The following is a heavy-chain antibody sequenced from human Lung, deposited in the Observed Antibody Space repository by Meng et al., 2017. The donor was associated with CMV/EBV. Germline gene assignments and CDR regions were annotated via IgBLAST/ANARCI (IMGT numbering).Heavy chain of an antibody. CDR2: IYHSGST. V-gene: IGHV4-4*02. CDR3: ARVGQWLPIDY. D-gene: IGHD6-19*01. Sequence: ERGSGVATTSGTLSLTFSVPGGSISSSTWWSWVRQPPGKGLEWIGEIYHSGSTNYNPSLKSRVTISVDKSKNQFSLNLSSVTAADTAVYYCARVGQWLPIDYWGQGTLVTVSS. CDR1: GGSISSSTW. J-gene: IGHJ4*02.